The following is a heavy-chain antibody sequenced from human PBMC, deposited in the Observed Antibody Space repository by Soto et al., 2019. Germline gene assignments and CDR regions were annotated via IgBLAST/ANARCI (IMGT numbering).Heavy chain of an antibody. Sequence: EVQLVESGGGLVKPGGSLRLSCAASGFTFSSYSMNWVRQAPGKGLEWVSSISRSSSYIYYADSVKGRFTISSDNAKNSLYLQMNSLRAEDTAVYYCARESHVYYCSGSYFDYWGQGTLVTVSS. CDR2: ISRSSSYI. V-gene: IGHV3-21*01. CDR3: ARESHVYYCSGSYFDY. J-gene: IGHJ4*02. CDR1: GFTFSSYS. D-gene: IGHD3-10*01.